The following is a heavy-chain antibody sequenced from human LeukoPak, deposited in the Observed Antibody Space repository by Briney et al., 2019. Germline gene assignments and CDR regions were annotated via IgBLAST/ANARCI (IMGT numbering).Heavy chain of an antibody. CDR3: AREWDSGSLDY. CDR1: GFTYSDYY. Sequence: GGSLRLSCAASGFTYSDYYMSWIRQAPGKGLEWVSYISSSGSTIYYADSVKGRFTISRDNAKNSLYLQMNSLRAEDTAVYYCAREWDSGSLDYWGQGTLVTVSS. V-gene: IGHV3-11*01. J-gene: IGHJ4*02. CDR2: ISSSGSTI. D-gene: IGHD1-26*01.